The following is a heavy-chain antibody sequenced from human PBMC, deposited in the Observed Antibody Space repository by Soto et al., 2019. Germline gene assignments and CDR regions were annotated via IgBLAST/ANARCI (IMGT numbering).Heavy chain of an antibody. CDR3: ARDRAPDYGDYEAGGMDV. V-gene: IGHV4-31*03. Sequence: QVQLQESGPGLVKPSQTLSLTCTVSGGSISSGGYYWSWIRQHPGKGLEWIGYIYYSGSTYYNPSLKSRVTIPVDPSKNQFSLKLSSVTAADTAVYYCARDRAPDYGDYEAGGMDVWGQGTTVTVSS. J-gene: IGHJ6*02. CDR1: GGSISSGGYY. D-gene: IGHD4-17*01. CDR2: IYYSGST.